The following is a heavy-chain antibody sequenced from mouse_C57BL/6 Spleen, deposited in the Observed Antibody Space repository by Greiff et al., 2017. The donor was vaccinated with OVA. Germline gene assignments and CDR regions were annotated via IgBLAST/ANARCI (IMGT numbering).Heavy chain of an antibody. CDR2: IDPSDSYT. CDR3: ASYGSPYAMDY. J-gene: IGHJ4*01. CDR1: GYTFTSYW. D-gene: IGHD1-1*01. Sequence: VQLQQPGAELVMPGASVKLSCKASGYTFTSYWMHWVKQRPGQGLEWIGEIDPSDSYTNYNQKFKGKSTLTVDKSSSTAYMQLSSLTSEDSAVYYCASYGSPYAMDYWGQGTSVTVSS. V-gene: IGHV1-69*01.